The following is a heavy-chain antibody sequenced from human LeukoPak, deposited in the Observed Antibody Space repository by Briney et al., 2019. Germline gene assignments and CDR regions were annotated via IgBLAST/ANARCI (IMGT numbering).Heavy chain of an antibody. Sequence: SETLSLTCTVSGGSINNYYWSWIRQPPGKGLEWIGYIYYRGSTNYNPSLKSRVTFSVDTSKNQFSLKLNSVTAADTAVYYCARGGGSGSYYNDAFDIWGQGTMVTVSS. CDR3: ARGGGSGSYYNDAFDI. V-gene: IGHV4-59*12. CDR2: IYYRGST. CDR1: GGSINNYY. J-gene: IGHJ3*02. D-gene: IGHD3-10*01.